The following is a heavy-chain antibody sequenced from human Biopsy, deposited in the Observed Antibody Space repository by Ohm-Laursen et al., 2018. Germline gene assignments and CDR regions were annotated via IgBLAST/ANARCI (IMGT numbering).Heavy chain of an antibody. CDR2: ISPKSGDT. CDR3: ALQSVAQMKNFDY. V-gene: IGHV1-2*02. J-gene: IGHJ4*02. Sequence: SVKVSCKASGGTFINYAISWVRQAPGQGLEWMGWISPKSGDTNYAHKFQGNITMTRDTSMSTAYMEMSRLRCDDTTVYYCALQSVAQMKNFDYWGQGTLVTVSS. CDR1: GGTFINYA. D-gene: IGHD6-19*01.